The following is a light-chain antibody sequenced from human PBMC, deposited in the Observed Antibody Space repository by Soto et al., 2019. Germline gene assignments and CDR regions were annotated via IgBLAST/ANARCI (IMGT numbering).Light chain of an antibody. CDR1: SSDVGGYNY. CDR3: SSYTSSSTLLYV. J-gene: IGLJ1*01. Sequence: QSALTQPASVSGSPGQSITISCTGTSSDVGGYNYVSWYQQHPGKAPKLMIYEVSNRPSGVSNGFSGSKSGNTASLTISGLQAEDEADYYCSSYTSSSTLLYVFGTGTKVTVL. CDR2: EVS. V-gene: IGLV2-14*01.